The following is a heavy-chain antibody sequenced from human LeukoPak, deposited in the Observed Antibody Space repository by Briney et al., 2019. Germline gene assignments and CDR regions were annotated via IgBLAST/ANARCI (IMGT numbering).Heavy chain of an antibody. D-gene: IGHD6-13*01. CDR1: GFSFDDYA. CDR3: AKDAYSASPRGYYMDV. Sequence: GGSLRLSCAASGFSFDDYAMHWVRQVPGKGLEWVSGIRSNSGSMGYADSVKGRFTISRDNAKNSLYLQMNSLRAEDMGLYYCAKDAYSASPRGYYMDVWGKGTTVTVSS. V-gene: IGHV3-9*03. J-gene: IGHJ6*03. CDR2: IRSNSGSM.